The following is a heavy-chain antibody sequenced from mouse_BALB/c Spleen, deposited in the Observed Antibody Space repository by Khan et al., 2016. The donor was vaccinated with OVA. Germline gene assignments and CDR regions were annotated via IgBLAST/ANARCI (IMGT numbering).Heavy chain of an antibody. Sequence: QVQLKQSGGEVIRPGTSVKVSCKASGYAFTHYLIEWVKQRPGQGLEWIGVINPGSGGTNYNEKFKGKATLTADKSSSTAYMQISSLTSDDSAVYFCARDDYGNFLYFDYWGQGTTLTVSS. CDR2: INPGSGGT. CDR3: ARDDYGNFLYFDY. CDR1: GYAFTHYL. V-gene: IGHV1-54*01. D-gene: IGHD2-1*01. J-gene: IGHJ2*01.